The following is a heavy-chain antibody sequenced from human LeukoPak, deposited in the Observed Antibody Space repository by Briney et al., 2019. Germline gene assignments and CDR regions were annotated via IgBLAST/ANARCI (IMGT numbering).Heavy chain of an antibody. CDR2: IYYSGST. D-gene: IGHD3-22*01. CDR1: GDCISTSSYY. J-gene: IGHJ4*02. Sequence: PSETLSLTCTVSGDCISTSSYYWGWIRQPPGKGVEWLGSIYYSGSTYYNPSLKSRVTISVDTSKNQFSLNLYSVTAADTAVFYCARSYYYDSRQIDYWGQGTLVTVSS. CDR3: ARSYYYDSRQIDY. V-gene: IGHV4-39*01.